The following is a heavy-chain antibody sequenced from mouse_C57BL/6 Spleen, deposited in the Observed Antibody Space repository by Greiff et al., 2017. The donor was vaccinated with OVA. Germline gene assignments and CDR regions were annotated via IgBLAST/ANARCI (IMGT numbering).Heavy chain of an antibody. CDR2: IRSKSNNYAT. CDR1: GFSFNTYA. CDR3: VREAYDGFDY. J-gene: IGHJ2*01. V-gene: IGHV10-1*01. Sequence: EVMLVESGGGLVQPKGSLKLSCAASGFSFNTYAMNWVRQAPGKGLEWVARIRSKSNNYATYYADSVKDRFTISRDDSESMLYLQMNNLKTEDTAMYYCVREAYDGFDYWGQGTTLTVSS. D-gene: IGHD2-3*01.